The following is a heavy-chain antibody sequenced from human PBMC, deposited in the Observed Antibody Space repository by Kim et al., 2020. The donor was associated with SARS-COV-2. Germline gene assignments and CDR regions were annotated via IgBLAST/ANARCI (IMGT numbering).Heavy chain of an antibody. D-gene: IGHD5-12*01. CDR3: AKFADIVATGSNNHYYHSNTVGYFDY. Sequence: GGSLRLSCAASGFTFSSYAMSWVRQAPGKGLEWVSAISGSGGSTYYADSVKGRFTISRDNSKNTLYLQMNSLRAEDTAVYYCAKFADIVATGSNNHYYHSNTVGYFDYWGQGTLVTVSS. CDR1: GFTFSSYA. J-gene: IGHJ4*02. V-gene: IGHV3-23*01. CDR2: ISGSGGST.